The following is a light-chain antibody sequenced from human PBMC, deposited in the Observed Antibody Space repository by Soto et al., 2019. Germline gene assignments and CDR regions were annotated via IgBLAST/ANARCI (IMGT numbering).Light chain of an antibody. CDR3: QQHNDWPLT. CDR1: RDISNN. J-gene: IGKJ4*01. CDR2: GAS. V-gene: IGKV3-15*01. Sequence: ETVMTQSPATLSLSPGERATLSCRASRDISNNLAWYQQKPGQAPRLLIYGASSRATGIPARFIGSGSGTEFTRTISSLQSEDFAFYYCQQHNDWPLTFGGGTKVEIK.